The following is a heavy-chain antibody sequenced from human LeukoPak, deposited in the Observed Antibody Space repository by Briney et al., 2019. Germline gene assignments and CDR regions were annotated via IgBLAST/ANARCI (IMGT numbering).Heavy chain of an antibody. J-gene: IGHJ4*02. Sequence: GGSLRLSCAASGFTFSDYYMSWVRQAPGEGLEWVAVISYDGSNKYYADSVKGRFTISRDNSKNTVYLQMNSLRGEDTAVYYCARATGGYTYGELDYWGQGTLVTVSS. V-gene: IGHV3-30-3*01. D-gene: IGHD5-18*01. CDR2: ISYDGSNK. CDR3: ARATGGYTYGELDY. CDR1: GFTFSDYY.